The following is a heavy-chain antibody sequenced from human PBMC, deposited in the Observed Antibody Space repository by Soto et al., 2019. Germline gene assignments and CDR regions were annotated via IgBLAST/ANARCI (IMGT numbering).Heavy chain of an antibody. CDR1: GYTFTSYA. CDR3: AREGSSWTLGYYYGMDV. J-gene: IGHJ6*02. V-gene: IGHV1-3*01. Sequence: VAPVKGSCKASGYTFTSYAMHWVRPAPGQRLEWMGWINAGNGNTKYSQKFQGRVTITRDTSASTAYMELSSLRSEDTAVYYCAREGSSWTLGYYYGMDVWGQGTTVTVSS. D-gene: IGHD6-13*01. CDR2: INAGNGNT.